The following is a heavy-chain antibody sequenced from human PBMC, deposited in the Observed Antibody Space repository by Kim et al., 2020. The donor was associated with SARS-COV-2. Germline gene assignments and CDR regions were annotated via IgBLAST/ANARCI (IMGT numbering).Heavy chain of an antibody. CDR1: GFTVSSNS. V-gene: IGHV3-66*01. CDR3: ARVFHHQVVKWYLDL. D-gene: IGHD2-15*01. CDR2: IYSGGYT. J-gene: IGHJ2*01. Sequence: GGSLRLSCAASGFTVSSNSMNWVRQAPGKGLEWVSVIYSGGYTYYADSVKGRFTISRDNSKNTLYLQINSLTAEDTDVYYCARVFHHQVVKWYLDLWG.